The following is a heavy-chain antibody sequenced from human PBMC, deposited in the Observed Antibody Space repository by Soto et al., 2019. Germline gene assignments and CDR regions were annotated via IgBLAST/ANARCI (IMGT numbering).Heavy chain of an antibody. CDR2: ISGSFGST. J-gene: IGHJ4*02. D-gene: IGHD2-2*01. V-gene: IGHV1-18*01. Sequence: QVQLVQSGPEVKKPGASVRVSCKASGCTFTMYGISWVRQTPGQGLEWMGWISGSFGSTEYAEKFRDRVTMTTDTSTNTAYMELRSLRSDDTAVYYCGRLPNCSNGKCYGYYFDYWGQGTLVTVSS. CDR3: GRLPNCSNGKCYGYYFDY. CDR1: GCTFTMYG.